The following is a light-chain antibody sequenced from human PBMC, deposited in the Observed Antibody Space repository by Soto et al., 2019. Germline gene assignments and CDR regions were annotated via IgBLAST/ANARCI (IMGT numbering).Light chain of an antibody. J-gene: IGKJ1*01. V-gene: IGKV1-39*01. CDR2: AAS. Sequence: DIQMTQSPSSLSASVGDEVTITCRASQTIMTYLNWYQLKPGKPPRLLIYAASSLQSGVQSRFSGSGSGTDFTLTIRSLQPEDFATYSCKQSYNSPQTVGQGTKVDIK. CDR3: KQSYNSPQT. CDR1: QTIMTY.